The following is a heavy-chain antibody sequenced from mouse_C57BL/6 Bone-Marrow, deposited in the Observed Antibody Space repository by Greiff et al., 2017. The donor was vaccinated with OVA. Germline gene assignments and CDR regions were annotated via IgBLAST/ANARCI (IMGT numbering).Heavy chain of an antibody. CDR3: ARGWLDFDY. J-gene: IGHJ2*01. D-gene: IGHD1-1*02. CDR1: GYAFSSYW. V-gene: IGHV1-80*01. Sequence: VQLQQSGAELVKPGASVKISCTASGYAFSSYWINWVKQRPGKGLEWIGQIYPGDGDTNYNGKFKGKATLTADKSSSTAYMQLSSLTSEDAAVYFCARGWLDFDYWGQGTTLTVSS. CDR2: IYPGDGDT.